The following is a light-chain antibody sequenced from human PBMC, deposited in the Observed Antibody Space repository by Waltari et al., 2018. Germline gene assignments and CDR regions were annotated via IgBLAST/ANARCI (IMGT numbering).Light chain of an antibody. CDR2: DAS. J-gene: IGKJ2*01. V-gene: IGKV3-11*01. CDR1: QSGSSTY. Sequence: DIVLTQSPATRPLSPGERATLSCRASQSGSSTYFAWYQQKPGQAPRLLIYDASNRATGVPARFSGSGSGTDFTLTISSLEPEDFAVYYCQQRSNWPPRYTFGQGTKLEIK. CDR3: QQRSNWPPRYT.